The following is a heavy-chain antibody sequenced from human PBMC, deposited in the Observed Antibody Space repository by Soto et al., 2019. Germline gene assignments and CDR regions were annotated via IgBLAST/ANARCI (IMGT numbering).Heavy chain of an antibody. J-gene: IGHJ4*02. CDR2: INPNSGGT. CDR3: ARGNIVVVPAATLIDY. D-gene: IGHD2-2*01. CDR1: GYTFTGYY. Sequence: QVQLVQSGAEVKKPGASVKVSCKASGYTFTGYYMHWVRQAPGQGLEWMGWINPNSGGTNYAQKFQGWVTMTRDTSIRTAYMELSRLRSDDTAVYYCARGNIVVVPAATLIDYWGQGTLVTVSS. V-gene: IGHV1-2*04.